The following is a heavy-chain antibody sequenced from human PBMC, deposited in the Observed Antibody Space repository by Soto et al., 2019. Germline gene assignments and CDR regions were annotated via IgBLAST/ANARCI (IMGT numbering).Heavy chain of an antibody. Sequence: SQTLSLTCAISGGSVSSNSAAWNWIRQSPSRGLEWLGRTYYRSKWYNDYAVSVKSRITINPDTSKNQFSLQLNSVTPEDTAVYYCARELASEYYYDSSGYYRSYGMDVWGQGTTVTVSS. CDR1: GGSVSSNSAA. J-gene: IGHJ6*02. D-gene: IGHD3-22*01. CDR3: ARELASEYYYDSSGYYRSYGMDV. V-gene: IGHV6-1*01. CDR2: TYYRSKWYN.